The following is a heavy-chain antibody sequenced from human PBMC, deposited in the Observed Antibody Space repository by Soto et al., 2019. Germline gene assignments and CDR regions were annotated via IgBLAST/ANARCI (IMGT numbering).Heavy chain of an antibody. D-gene: IGHD7-27*01. CDR1: GFSFSISP. V-gene: IGHV3-30-3*01. J-gene: IGHJ4*02. Sequence: PGGSLRLSCAASGFSFSISPMHWVRQAPGKGPEWVALISYDGTNKFYADSVKGRFTISRDNSKSTLYLQVDSLRPEDAAVYYCARDPKTSGGQHWAFNYFDSWVQGTLVTVSS. CDR2: ISYDGTNK. CDR3: ARDPKTSGGQHWAFNYFDS.